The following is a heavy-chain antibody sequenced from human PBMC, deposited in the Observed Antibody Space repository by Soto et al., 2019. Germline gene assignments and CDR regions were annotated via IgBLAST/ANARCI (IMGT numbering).Heavy chain of an antibody. J-gene: IGHJ6*02. CDR2: ISGYNGHT. Sequence: QVQLVQSGAEVRKPGASVKVSCKASGYTFTTYGISWVRQAPGQGLEWMGWISGYNGHTKYAQKFQGRVTMTTDTSTSTVYMDLRSLRADDTAVYYCARECEMPYYYYGLDVWGQGTTVTVSS. CDR1: GYTFTTYG. V-gene: IGHV1-18*01. D-gene: IGHD2-2*01. CDR3: ARECEMPYYYYGLDV.